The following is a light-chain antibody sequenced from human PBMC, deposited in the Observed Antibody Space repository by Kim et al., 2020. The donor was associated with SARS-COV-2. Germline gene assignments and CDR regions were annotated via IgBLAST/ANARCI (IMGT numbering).Light chain of an antibody. CDR3: QQSYSTPRT. Sequence: DIQMTQSPSSLSASVGDRVTITCRASQSISTYLNWYQQKPGKAPKFLIYDVSSLQSGVPSRFSGRGSGTDFTLTISSLQPEDFATYYCQQSYSTPRTFGQGTKVDIK. CDR2: DVS. J-gene: IGKJ1*01. CDR1: QSISTY. V-gene: IGKV1-39*01.